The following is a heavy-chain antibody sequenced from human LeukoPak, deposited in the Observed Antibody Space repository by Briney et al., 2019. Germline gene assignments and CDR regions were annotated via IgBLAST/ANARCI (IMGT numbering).Heavy chain of an antibody. Sequence: GGSLRLSCAASGFTFSSYSMNWVRQAPGKGLEWVSYISSSSSTIYYADSVKGRFTISRDNAKNSLYLQMNSLRAEDTAVYYCASEINDFWSGSGDFDYWGQGTLVTVSS. J-gene: IGHJ4*02. CDR2: ISSSSSTI. V-gene: IGHV3-48*01. CDR1: GFTFSSYS. CDR3: ASEINDFWSGSGDFDY. D-gene: IGHD3-3*01.